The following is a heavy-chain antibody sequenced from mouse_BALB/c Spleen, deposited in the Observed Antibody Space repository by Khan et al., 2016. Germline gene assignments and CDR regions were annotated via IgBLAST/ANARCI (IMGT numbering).Heavy chain of an antibody. CDR3: ARRDYGSSYKGFAY. CDR1: GFAFSSYD. D-gene: IGHD1-1*01. Sequence: EVELVESGGGLVKPGGSLKLSCAASGFAFSSYDMSWVRHIPAKRLEWVATISSGGSYTYYPDSVKGRFTLSRDNARNTLYLHMSSLRPEDTDLYYGARRDYGSSYKGFAYWGKGTLVTVSA. CDR2: ISSGGSYT. V-gene: IGHV5-9*02. J-gene: IGHJ3*01.